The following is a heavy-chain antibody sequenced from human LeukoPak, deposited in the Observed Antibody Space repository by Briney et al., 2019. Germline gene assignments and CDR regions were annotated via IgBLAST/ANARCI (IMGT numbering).Heavy chain of an antibody. D-gene: IGHD2/OR15-2a*01. CDR1: GFTFSSYS. V-gene: IGHV3-21*01. Sequence: PGGSLRLSCATSGFTFSSYSMNWDRQAPGKGLEWVSSINTGSTYINYADSVKGRFTISRDNAKNSLYLQMNSLRAEDTAVYYCATDFYCDSGECFDNWGQGTLVTVSS. CDR3: ATDFYCDSGECFDN. CDR2: INTGSTYI. J-gene: IGHJ4*02.